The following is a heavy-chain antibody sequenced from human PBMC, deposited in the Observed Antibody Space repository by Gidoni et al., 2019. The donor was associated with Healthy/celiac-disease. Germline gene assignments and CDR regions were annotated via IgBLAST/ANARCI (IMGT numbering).Heavy chain of an antibody. Sequence: QVQLQESGPGLVKPSQTLSLTCTVSGGSISSGGYYWSWIRQHPGKGREWIGYIYYSGSTYYNPSLKSRVTISVDTSKNQFSLKLSSVTAADTAVYYCARGVVRGEYFDYWGQGTLVTVSS. CDR1: GGSISSGGYY. D-gene: IGHD3-10*01. CDR3: ARGVVRGEYFDY. V-gene: IGHV4-31*03. J-gene: IGHJ4*02. CDR2: IYYSGST.